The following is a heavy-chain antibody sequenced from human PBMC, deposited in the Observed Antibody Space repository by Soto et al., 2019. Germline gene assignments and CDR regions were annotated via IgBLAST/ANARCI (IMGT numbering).Heavy chain of an antibody. D-gene: IGHD5-12*01. J-gene: IGHJ4*02. CDR2: INAGNGNT. CDR3: AYNGAQYSGYDFDY. Sequence: GASVQVSCKASGYTFTSYAMHWGLQAPGQRLEWMVCINAGNGNTKYSQKFQGRVTMTRDTSASTAYMELSSLRSEDTAVYYCAYNGAQYSGYDFDYWGQGTLVTVSS. V-gene: IGHV1-3*01. CDR1: GYTFTSYA.